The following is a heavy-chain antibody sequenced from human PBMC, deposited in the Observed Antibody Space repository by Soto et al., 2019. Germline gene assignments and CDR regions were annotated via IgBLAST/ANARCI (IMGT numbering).Heavy chain of an antibody. CDR3: ARVVDETTVTTNYYMYA. J-gene: IGHJ6*03. Sequence: SETLSLTCSVSGGSISNYYWSWIRQPPGKGLECIGYIYYSGSTNYNPSLKSRVTISRDTAKNQFSLKLSSVTAADTAVYYCARVVDETTVTTNYYMYAWGQGTTVTVSS. V-gene: IGHV4-59*01. D-gene: IGHD4-17*01. CDR2: IYYSGST. CDR1: GGSISNYY.